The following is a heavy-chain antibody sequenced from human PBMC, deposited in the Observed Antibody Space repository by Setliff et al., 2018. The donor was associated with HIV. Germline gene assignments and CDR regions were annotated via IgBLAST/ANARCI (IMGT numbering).Heavy chain of an antibody. CDR1: GYSFTSYW. J-gene: IGHJ3*02. CDR3: AGHLLATMIVVGAFDI. CDR2: IDPSDSYT. D-gene: IGHD3-22*01. Sequence: GESLKISCKGSGYSFTSYWISWVRQMPGKGLEWMGRIDPSDSYTNYSPSFQGHVTISADKSISTAYLQWSSLKASDTAMYYCAGHLLATMIVVGAFDIWGQGTMVTVSS. V-gene: IGHV5-10-1*01.